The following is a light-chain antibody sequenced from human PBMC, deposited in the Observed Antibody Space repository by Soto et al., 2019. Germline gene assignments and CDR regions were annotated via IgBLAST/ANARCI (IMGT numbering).Light chain of an antibody. Sequence: DIQMTQSPSTLSASVGDRVTITCRASQSISSWLAWYQQKPGKAPKLLIYKASSLESGVPSRFSGSGSGTEFTITISSLQPDDFATYYCQQYNCYPSFGGGTKVEIK. V-gene: IGKV1-5*03. CDR1: QSISSW. CDR2: KAS. CDR3: QQYNCYPS. J-gene: IGKJ4*01.